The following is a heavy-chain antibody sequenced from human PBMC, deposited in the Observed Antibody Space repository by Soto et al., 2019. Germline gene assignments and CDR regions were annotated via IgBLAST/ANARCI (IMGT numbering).Heavy chain of an antibody. J-gene: IGHJ5*02. D-gene: IGHD4-17*01. CDR1: GSSMSKFY. CDR3: VRDGSKTLRDCFDP. Sequence: SETLSLTCSVSGSSMSKFYWSWIRKTAGKGLEWMGRVYATGTSDYNPSLRSRIAMSVDISKKTFSLRLRSVTAADTGVYYCVRDGSKTLRDCFDPWGQGILVTVSS. V-gene: IGHV4-4*07. CDR2: VYATGTS.